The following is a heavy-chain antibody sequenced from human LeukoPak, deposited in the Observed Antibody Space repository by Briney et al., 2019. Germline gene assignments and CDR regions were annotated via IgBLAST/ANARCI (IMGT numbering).Heavy chain of an antibody. CDR1: GGSISSYY. D-gene: IGHD5-24*01. Sequence: SETLSLTCTVSGGSISSYYWSWIRQPPGKGLEWIGYIYYSGSTNYNPSLKSRVTISVDTSKNQFSLKLSSVTAADTAVYYCASCRDGYHSPKDYAFDIWGQGTMVTVSS. CDR3: ASCRDGYHSPKDYAFDI. CDR2: IYYSGST. V-gene: IGHV4-59*01. J-gene: IGHJ3*02.